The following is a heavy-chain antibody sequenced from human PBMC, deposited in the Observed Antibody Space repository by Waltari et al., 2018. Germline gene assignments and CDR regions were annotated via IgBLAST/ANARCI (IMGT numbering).Heavy chain of an antibody. J-gene: IGHJ6*03. D-gene: IGHD3-22*01. CDR1: GFTFSSYW. Sequence: EVQLVESGGGLVQPGGSLRLSCAASGFTFSSYWMHWVRQAPGKGLVWVSRINSDGSSTSYADSVKGRFTISRDNDKNTLYLQMNSLRAEDTAVYYCARTYYYDSSGYTLYYYYMDVWGKGTTVTVSS. CDR3: ARTYYYDSSGYTLYYYYMDV. V-gene: IGHV3-74*01. CDR2: INSDGSST.